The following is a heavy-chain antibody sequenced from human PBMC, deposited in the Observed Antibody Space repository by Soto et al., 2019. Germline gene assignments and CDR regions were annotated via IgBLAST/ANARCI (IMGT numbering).Heavy chain of an antibody. CDR2: IYSRGDT. CDR3: AGIGEDVYYGMDV. V-gene: IGHV4-4*07. D-gene: IGHD2-21*01. J-gene: IGHJ6*02. CDR1: GGSMRSYY. Sequence: LSLTCSVCGGSMRSYYWNWLRQPAGKGLEWIGRIYSRGDTNYNPSVKSRVTMSVDTSKNEFSLRLNSVTAADTAVYYCAGIGEDVYYGMDVWGQGTTVTVSS.